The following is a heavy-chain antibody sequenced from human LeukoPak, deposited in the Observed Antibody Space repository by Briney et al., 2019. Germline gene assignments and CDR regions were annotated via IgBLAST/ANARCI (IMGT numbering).Heavy chain of an antibody. Sequence: GGSLRLSCAASGFTFVDYAMHWVRQAPGKGLEGVSGISWNSGRIGYAGSVKGRFTISRDSAKSSLFLQMNSLRAEDTALYYCAKGGGYDPAYKIDYWGQGTLVTVSS. D-gene: IGHD5-12*01. CDR2: ISWNSGRI. J-gene: IGHJ4*02. CDR3: AKGGGYDPAYKIDY. CDR1: GFTFVDYA. V-gene: IGHV3-9*01.